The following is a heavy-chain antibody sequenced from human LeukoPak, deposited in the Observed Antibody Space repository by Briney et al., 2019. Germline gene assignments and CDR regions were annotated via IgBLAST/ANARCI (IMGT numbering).Heavy chain of an antibody. V-gene: IGHV1-24*01. D-gene: IGHD1-26*01. J-gene: IGHJ4*02. Sequence: ASVKVSCKVSGYTLTELSMHWVRQAHGKGLEWMGGFDPEDGETIYAQKFQGRVTMTEDTSTDTAYMELSSLRSEDTAVYYCATDSGGATKFSNQNSGLGEFDYWGQGTLVTVSS. CDR3: ATDSGGATKFSNQNSGLGEFDY. CDR2: FDPEDGET. CDR1: GYTLTELS.